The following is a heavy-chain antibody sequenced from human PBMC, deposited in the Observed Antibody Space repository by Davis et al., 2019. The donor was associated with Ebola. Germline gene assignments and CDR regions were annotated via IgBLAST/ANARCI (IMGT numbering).Heavy chain of an antibody. D-gene: IGHD3-22*01. CDR3: ARSITMIVVVSPFDY. V-gene: IGHV4-39*07. Sequence: SETLSLTCTVSGGSISSSSYYWSWIRQPPGKGLDWIGEINHSGSTNYNPSLKSRVTISVDTSKNQFSLKLSSVTAADTAVYYCARSITMIVVVSPFDYWGQGTLVTVSS. J-gene: IGHJ4*02. CDR1: GGSISSSSYY. CDR2: INHSGST.